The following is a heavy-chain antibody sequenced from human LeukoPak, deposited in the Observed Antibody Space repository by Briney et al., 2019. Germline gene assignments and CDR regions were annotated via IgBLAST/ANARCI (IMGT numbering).Heavy chain of an antibody. CDR2: IKQDGSEK. V-gene: IGHV3-7*04. CDR1: GXTFSSYW. J-gene: IGHJ5*02. Sequence: GGSLRLSCAASGXTFSSYWMSWVRQAPGKGLEWVANIKQDGSEKYYVDSVKGRFTISRDNAKNSLYLQMNSLRAEDTAVYYCARALSYTFDPWGQGTLVTVSS. CDR3: ARALSYTFDP. D-gene: IGHD2-2*02.